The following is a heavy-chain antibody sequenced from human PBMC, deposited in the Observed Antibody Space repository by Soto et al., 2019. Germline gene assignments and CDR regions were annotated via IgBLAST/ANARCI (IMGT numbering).Heavy chain of an antibody. J-gene: IGHJ4*02. CDR2: INPNSGAT. Sequence: GASVKVSCKASGYTFTGYYIHWVRQAPGQGLEWLGWINPNSGATYYAQKFQGWVTMTRDTSISTAYMELSRLRSDGSAVYYCARGIPLAGLGYYFDYWGQGTLVTVSS. D-gene: IGHD6-19*01. V-gene: IGHV1-2*04. CDR1: GYTFTGYY. CDR3: ARGIPLAGLGYYFDY.